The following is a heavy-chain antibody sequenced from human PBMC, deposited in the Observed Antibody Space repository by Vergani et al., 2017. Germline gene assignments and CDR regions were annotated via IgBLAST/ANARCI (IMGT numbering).Heavy chain of an antibody. CDR2: ISGSGGST. CDR1: GFTFSSYA. CDR3: AKDRGYSSSWYGWFDP. V-gene: IGHV3-23*01. J-gene: IGHJ5*02. Sequence: EVQLLESGGGLVQPGGSLRLSCAASGFTFSSYAMSWVRQAPGKGLEWVSAISGSGGSTYYADSVKGRFTISRDNSKNTLYLQMNSLRAEDTAVYYCAKDRGYSSSWYGWFDPWGQGTLVTVSS. D-gene: IGHD6-13*01.